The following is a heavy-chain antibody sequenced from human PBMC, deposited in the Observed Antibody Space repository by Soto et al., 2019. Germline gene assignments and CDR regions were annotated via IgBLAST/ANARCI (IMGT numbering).Heavy chain of an antibody. CDR2: INSDGSST. V-gene: IGHV3-74*01. CDR3: ARGYCSSTSCYAAYYYYYMDV. J-gene: IGHJ6*03. D-gene: IGHD2-2*01. Sequence: GGSLRLSCAASGFTFSSYWMHWVRQAPGKGLVWVSRINSDGSSTSYADSVKGRFTISRDNAKNTLYLQMNSLRAEETAVYYCARGYCSSTSCYAAYYYYYMDVWGKGTTVTVSS. CDR1: GFTFSSYW.